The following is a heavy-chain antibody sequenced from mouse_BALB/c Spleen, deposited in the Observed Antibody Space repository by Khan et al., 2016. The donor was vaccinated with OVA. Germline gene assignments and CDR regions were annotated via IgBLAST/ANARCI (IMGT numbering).Heavy chain of an antibody. V-gene: IGHV1S41*01. Sequence: ELVKPGASVKLSCKASGYTFTSYWINWIKQRPGQGLEWIGRIAPGSGSSSYNEMFKGKATLTLDTSSSTAYIQLSSLSSEDSAVYLCARKNYYGGTCYALDSWGQGTSVTVSS. J-gene: IGHJ4*01. CDR2: IAPGSGSS. CDR3: ARKNYYGGTCYALDS. D-gene: IGHD1-1*01. CDR1: GYTFTSYW.